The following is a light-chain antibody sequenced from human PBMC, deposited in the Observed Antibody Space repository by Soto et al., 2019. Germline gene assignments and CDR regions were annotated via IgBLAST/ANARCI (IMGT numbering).Light chain of an antibody. CDR1: QSINNE. Sequence: EIVMTQSPATLSLSPGERAALSCSASQSINNEVAWYQQKPGQPPMLLIYGASTRATGVPARLTGSESGSEDTRNISGLQSEDFAVYDWQQGYNWPLTFGQGTRLEI. J-gene: IGKJ2*01. V-gene: IGKV3-15*01. CDR2: GAS. CDR3: QQGYNWPLT.